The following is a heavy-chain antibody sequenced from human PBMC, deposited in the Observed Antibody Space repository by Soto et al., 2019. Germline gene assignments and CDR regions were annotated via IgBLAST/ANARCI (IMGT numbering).Heavy chain of an antibody. CDR1: GYTFTGYY. V-gene: IGHV1-2*04. CDR3: ARGEPAYYYGMDF. Sequence: ASVKVSCKASGYTFTGYYMHWVRQAPGQGLEWMGWINPNSGGTNYAQKFQGWVTMTRDTPISTAYMELSRLRSDDTAVYYCARGEPAYYYGMDFWGQGSTVTVSS. D-gene: IGHD1-1*01. J-gene: IGHJ6*02. CDR2: INPNSGGT.